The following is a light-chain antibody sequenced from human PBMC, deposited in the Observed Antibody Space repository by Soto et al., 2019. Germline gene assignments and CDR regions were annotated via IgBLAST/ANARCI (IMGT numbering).Light chain of an antibody. CDR2: STF. Sequence: EIVLTQSPGTLSLSPGDRATLSCRASQSDSSRFLAWYQQKPGQAHRLLIHSTFRRDTGIPDRFSGSGSGTYFTLTISRLEPEEYAVYYCNLYVSSWTFAQGTKGEIK. CDR3: NLYVSSWT. V-gene: IGKV3-20*01. J-gene: IGKJ1*01. CDR1: QSDSSRF.